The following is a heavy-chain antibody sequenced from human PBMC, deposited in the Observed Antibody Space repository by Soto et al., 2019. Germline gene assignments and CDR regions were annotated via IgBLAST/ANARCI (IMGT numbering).Heavy chain of an antibody. CDR2: ISYDGSNK. Sequence: QVQLVESGGGVVQPGRSLRLSCAASGFTFSSYAMHWVRQAPGKGLEWVAVISYDGSNKYYADSVKGRFTISRDNSKNTLYLQMNSLRAEDTAMYYCARDIGDGDYVHYYYGMDVWGQGTTVTVSS. CDR1: GFTFSSYA. CDR3: ARDIGDGDYVHYYYGMDV. D-gene: IGHD4-17*01. J-gene: IGHJ6*02. V-gene: IGHV3-30-3*01.